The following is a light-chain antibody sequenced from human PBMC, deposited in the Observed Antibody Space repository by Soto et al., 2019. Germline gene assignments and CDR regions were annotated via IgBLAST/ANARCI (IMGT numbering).Light chain of an antibody. CDR2: EVN. J-gene: IGLJ3*02. CDR1: SSDIGGYDY. CDR3: SSYAGSNNLV. V-gene: IGLV2-8*01. Sequence: QSALTQPPSASGSPGQSVTISCTGTSSDIGGYDYVSWHQQHPGKAPKLIIYEVNKRPSGVPDRFSGSKSGNTASLIVSGVQAEDEADYYCSSYAGSNNLVFAGGTKLTVL.